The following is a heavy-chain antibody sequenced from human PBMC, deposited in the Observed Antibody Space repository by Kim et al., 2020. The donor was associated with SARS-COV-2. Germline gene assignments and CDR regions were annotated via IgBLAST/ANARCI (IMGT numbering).Heavy chain of an antibody. Sequence: GGSLRLSCAASGFTFSGSNINWVRQAPGKGLEWVGRISTSPRSYEKAYSATVRVRITIDRDDTKITAQMKLIRLRDEDTSVCDCTSFTTSGETYCGQGT. J-gene: IGHJ4*02. CDR3: TSFTTSGETY. D-gene: IGHD3-22*01. CDR2: ISTSPRSYEK. CDR1: GFTFSGSN. V-gene: IGHV3-73*01.